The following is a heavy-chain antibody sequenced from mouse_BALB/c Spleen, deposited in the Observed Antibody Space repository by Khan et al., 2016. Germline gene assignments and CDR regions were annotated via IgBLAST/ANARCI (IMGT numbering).Heavy chain of an antibody. J-gene: IGHJ1*01. V-gene: IGHV5-12-1*01. CDR1: GFAFSRYD. Sequence: VQLKESGGGLVKPGGSLKLSCAGSGFAFSRYDMSWVRQTPEKRLEWVAFISSGGDFTYFPDTMSGRFTISRDNTNNTLHLQMSSLRSDDTAIYYCARHGLPHWYFDVWGAGTTVTVSS. CDR3: ARHGLPHWYFDV. CDR2: ISSGGDFT. D-gene: IGHD2-4*01.